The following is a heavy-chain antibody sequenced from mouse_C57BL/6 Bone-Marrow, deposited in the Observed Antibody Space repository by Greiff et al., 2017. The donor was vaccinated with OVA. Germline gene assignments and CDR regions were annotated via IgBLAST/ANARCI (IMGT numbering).Heavy chain of an antibody. CDR1: GYTFTSYW. V-gene: IGHV1-64*01. CDR3: ARNYYGSSYYWYFDV. J-gene: IGHJ1*03. D-gene: IGHD1-1*01. Sequence: QVQLQQPGAELVKPGASVKLSCKASGYTFTSYWMPWVKQRPGPGLEWIGMIHPNSGSTNYNEKFKSKATLTVDKSSSTAYMQLSSLTSEDSAVYYCARNYYGSSYYWYFDVWGTGTTVTVSS. CDR2: IHPNSGST.